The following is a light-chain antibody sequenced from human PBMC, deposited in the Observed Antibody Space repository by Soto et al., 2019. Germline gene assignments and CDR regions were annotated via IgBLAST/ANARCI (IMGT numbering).Light chain of an antibody. CDR1: QSVSLS. V-gene: IGKV3-15*01. CDR3: QQYHIGPSWT. CDR2: GAS. J-gene: IGKJ1*01. Sequence: EIVLTQSPGPLSLSPGERSTLSCMASQSVSLSLAWYQMRPGQPPRLLIYGASTRATDIPARFSGSGSGTDFTLTISSLQSEDFAVYFCQQYHIGPSWTFGQGTKVDTK.